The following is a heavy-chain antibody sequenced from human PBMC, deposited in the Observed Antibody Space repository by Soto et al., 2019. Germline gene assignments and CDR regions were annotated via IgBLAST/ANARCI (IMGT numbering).Heavy chain of an antibody. Sequence: GGSLRLSCAASGFTFSSYSMNWVRQAPGKGLEWVSSISSSSSYIYYADSVKGRFTISRDKAKNSLYLQMNSLRAEDTAVYYCARDPITMVRGVGYYYYGMDVWGQGTTVTVSS. CDR1: GFTFSSYS. V-gene: IGHV3-21*01. J-gene: IGHJ6*02. CDR2: ISSSSSYI. CDR3: ARDPITMVRGVGYYYYGMDV. D-gene: IGHD3-10*01.